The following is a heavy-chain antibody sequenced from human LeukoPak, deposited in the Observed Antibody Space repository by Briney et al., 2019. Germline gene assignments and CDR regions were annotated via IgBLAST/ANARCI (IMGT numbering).Heavy chain of an antibody. CDR1: GGSISSGSYY. Sequence: SETLSLTCTVSGGSISSGSYYWGWIRQPPGKGLEWIGSIYYSGSTYYNPSLKSRVTISVDTSKNQFSLKLSSVTAADTAVYYCARLGRPVVPAAIDYYYYYGMDVWGQGTTVTVSS. D-gene: IGHD2-2*02. CDR3: ARLGRPVVPAAIDYYYYYGMDV. CDR2: IYYSGST. V-gene: IGHV4-39*01. J-gene: IGHJ6*02.